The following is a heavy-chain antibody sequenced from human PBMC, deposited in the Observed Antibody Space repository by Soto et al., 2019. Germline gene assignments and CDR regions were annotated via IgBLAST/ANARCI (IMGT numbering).Heavy chain of an antibody. Sequence: GGSLRLSCAASGFTFSSYGMHWVRRAPGKGLEWVAVISYDGSNKYYADSVKGRFTISRDNSKNTLYLQMNSLRAEDTAVYYCAKVRVEMATFDAFDIWGQGTMVTVSS. CDR2: ISYDGSNK. CDR1: GFTFSSYG. CDR3: AKVRVEMATFDAFDI. J-gene: IGHJ3*02. D-gene: IGHD5-12*01. V-gene: IGHV3-30*18.